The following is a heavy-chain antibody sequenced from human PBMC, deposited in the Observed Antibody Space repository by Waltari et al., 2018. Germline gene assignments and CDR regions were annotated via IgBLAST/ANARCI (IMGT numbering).Heavy chain of an antibody. V-gene: IGHV3-33*01. CDR2: IWSDGSNK. D-gene: IGHD1-7*01. CDR3: ARRSSRTHGMDV. CDR1: GFTLSSCG. Sequence: QVQLVESGGGVVQPGGSLRHSCAVSGFTLSSCGLHWVRQAPGKGLEWVAVIWSDGSNKCYADSVKGRFTISRDNSRNTLSLQMNSLRAEDTAVYYLARRSSRTHGMDVWGQGTTVTVSS. J-gene: IGHJ6*02.